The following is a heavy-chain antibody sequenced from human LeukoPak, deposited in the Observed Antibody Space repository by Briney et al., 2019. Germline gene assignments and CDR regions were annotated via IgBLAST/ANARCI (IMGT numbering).Heavy chain of an antibody. CDR1: GFTFTDYA. J-gene: IGHJ3*01. D-gene: IGHD5-12*01. V-gene: IGHV3-72*01. CDR2: IRNKANSYTT. CDR3: ASNVDSGVDV. Sequence: GGSLRLSCAASGFTFTDYAMNWVRQAPGKGLEWVGRIRNKANSYTTEYVASVKGRFTISRDDSKNSLSLQMNGLKTEDTAMYYCASNVDSGVDVWGQGKMVTVSS.